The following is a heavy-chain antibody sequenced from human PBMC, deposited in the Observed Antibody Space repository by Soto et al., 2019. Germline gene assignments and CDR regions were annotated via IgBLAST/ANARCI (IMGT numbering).Heavy chain of an antibody. J-gene: IGHJ5*02. CDR1: GYTFTSYG. CDR3: ARDWRYYYGSGSLSGIHFDP. CDR2: ISAYNGNT. D-gene: IGHD3-10*01. V-gene: IGHV1-18*01. Sequence: QVQLVQSGAEVKKPGASVKVSCKASGYTFTSYGISWVRQAPGQGLEWMGWISAYNGNTNYAQKLQGRVTMTTDTSTSTAYMELRSLRSADTAVYYCARDWRYYYGSGSLSGIHFDPWGQGTLVTVSS.